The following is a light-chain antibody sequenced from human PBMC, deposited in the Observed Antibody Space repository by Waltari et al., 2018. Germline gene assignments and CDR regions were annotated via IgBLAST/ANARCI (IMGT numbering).Light chain of an antibody. J-gene: IGLJ2*01. CDR3: ASWDDNLSGAV. CDR2: RND. Sequence: QSVLTQPPSTSGTPGQRVTIYCSGSSSNIGSNYVYWYQQFPGTAPKLLLYRNDQRPSGVPDRFSGSKFGTSTSLAISGLRSDDEADYFCASWDDNLSGAVFGGGTRLTVL. V-gene: IGLV1-47*01. CDR1: SSNIGSNY.